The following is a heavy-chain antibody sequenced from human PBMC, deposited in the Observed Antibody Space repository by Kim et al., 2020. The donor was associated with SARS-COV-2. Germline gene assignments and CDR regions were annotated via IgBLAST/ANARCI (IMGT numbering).Heavy chain of an antibody. J-gene: IGHJ4*02. CDR3: ARSQYYFGSGIDY. V-gene: IGHV4-34*01. Sequence: NYHPSLKGRVTISVDTSKNQFSLKLSSVTAADRAVYYCARSQYYFGSGIDYWGQGTLVTVSS. D-gene: IGHD3-10*01.